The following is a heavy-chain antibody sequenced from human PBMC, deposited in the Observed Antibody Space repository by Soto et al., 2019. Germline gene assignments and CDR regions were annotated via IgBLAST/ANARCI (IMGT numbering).Heavy chain of an antibody. Sequence: SETLSLTCSVSGGSITNTNYHCGWIRQAPGRGLEWIGTLYFRVATDYNPSLQSRVTISADTSKNQISLHLSSVTAADTAVYYCARVMEQLALEYWGQGTMVTVSS. D-gene: IGHD6-6*01. J-gene: IGHJ4*02. CDR1: GGSITNTNYH. CDR2: LYFRVAT. CDR3: ARVMEQLALEY. V-gene: IGHV4-39*07.